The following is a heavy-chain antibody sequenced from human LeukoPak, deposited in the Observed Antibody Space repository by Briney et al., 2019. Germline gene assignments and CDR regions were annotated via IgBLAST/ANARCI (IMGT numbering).Heavy chain of an antibody. CDR3: ARGQELDY. CDR2: ISYDGSNK. J-gene: IGHJ4*02. V-gene: IGHV3-30*09. Sequence: GGSLRLSCAASGFTFSSYAMHWVRQAPGKGLEWVAVISYDGSNKYYADSVKGRFAISRDNSKNTLYLQMNSLRAEDTAVYYCARGQELDYWGQGTLVTVSS. D-gene: IGHD1-1*01. CDR1: GFTFSSYA.